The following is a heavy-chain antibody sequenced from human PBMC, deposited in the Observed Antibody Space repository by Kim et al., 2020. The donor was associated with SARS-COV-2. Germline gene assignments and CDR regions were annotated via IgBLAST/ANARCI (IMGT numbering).Heavy chain of an antibody. Sequence: GGSLRLSCAASGFTFSSYSMNWVRQAPGKGLEWVSSISSSSSYIYYADSVKGRFTISRDNAKNSLYLQMNSLRAEDTAVYYCARAPQGGGWLDYYYYGMDVWGQGTTVTVSS. CDR2: ISSSSSYI. J-gene: IGHJ6*02. V-gene: IGHV3-21*01. D-gene: IGHD3-16*01. CDR1: GFTFSSYS. CDR3: ARAPQGGGWLDYYYYGMDV.